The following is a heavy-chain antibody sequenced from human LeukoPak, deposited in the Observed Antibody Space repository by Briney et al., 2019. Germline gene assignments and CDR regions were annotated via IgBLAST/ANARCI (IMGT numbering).Heavy chain of an antibody. V-gene: IGHV3-33*01. D-gene: IGHD3-3*01. CDR3: ARDPKEWGYFAFDY. J-gene: IGHJ4*02. CDR1: GFTFSSYG. Sequence: GGSLRLSCAASGFTFSSYGMHWVRQAPGKGLEWVAVIWYDGSNKYYADSVKGRFTISRDNSKNTLYLQMNSLRAEDTAVYYCARDPKEWGYFAFDYWGQGTLVTVSS. CDR2: IWYDGSNK.